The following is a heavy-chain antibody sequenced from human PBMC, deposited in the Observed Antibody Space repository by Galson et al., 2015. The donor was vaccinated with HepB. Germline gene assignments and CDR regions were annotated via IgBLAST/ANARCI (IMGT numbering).Heavy chain of an antibody. J-gene: IGHJ4*02. V-gene: IGHV3-23*01. CDR2: ISGSGGST. Sequence: SLRLSCAASGFTFNYHAMNWVRQAPGKGLEWVASISGSGGSTYYADSVKGRFTVSRDNSLDTVDLQMDSLRVDDTAVYYCAKDYLPYYDRWGSYSDLYYFDVWGQGTLVTVSS. CDR3: AKDYLPYYDRWGSYSDLYYFDV. CDR1: GFTFNYHA. D-gene: IGHD3-22*01.